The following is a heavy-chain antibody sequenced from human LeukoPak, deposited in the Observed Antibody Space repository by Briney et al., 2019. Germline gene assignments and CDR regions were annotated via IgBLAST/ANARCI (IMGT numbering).Heavy chain of an antibody. CDR3: ATSRSFDY. CDR1: GLTVSSYW. V-gene: IGHV3-74*01. CDR2: INSDGSSI. Sequence: GGSPRLSCAASGLTVSSYWMHWVRQAPGKGLVWVSHINSDGSSINYADSVKGRFTISRDNAKNTLYLQMNSLRAEDTAVYYCATSRSFDYWGQGTLVTVSS. D-gene: IGHD2-2*01. J-gene: IGHJ4*02.